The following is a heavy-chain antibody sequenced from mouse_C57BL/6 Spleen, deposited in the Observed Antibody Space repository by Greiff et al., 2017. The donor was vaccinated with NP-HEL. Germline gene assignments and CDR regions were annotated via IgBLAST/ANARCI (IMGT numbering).Heavy chain of an antibody. D-gene: IGHD1-1*01. CDR3: ARSYYYGSSYAMDY. CDR2: INYDGSST. V-gene: IGHV5-16*01. CDR1: GFTFSDYY. J-gene: IGHJ4*01. Sequence: EVHLVESEGGLVQPGSSMKLSCTASGFTFSDYYMAWVRQVPEKGLEWVANINYDGSSTYYLDSLKSRFIISRDNAKNILYLQMSSLKSEDTATYYCARSYYYGSSYAMDYWGQGTSVTVSS.